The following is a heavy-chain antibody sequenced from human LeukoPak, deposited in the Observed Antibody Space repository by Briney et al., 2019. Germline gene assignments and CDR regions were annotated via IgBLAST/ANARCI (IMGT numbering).Heavy chain of an antibody. V-gene: IGHV1-8*01. Sequence: ASVKVSCKASGYTFTSYDINWVRQATGQGLEWMGWMNPNSGNTGYAQKFQGGVTMTRNTSISTAYMELSSLSSEDTAVYYCARGRRYSGYDAFGYWGQGTLVTVSS. CDR3: ARGRRYSGYDAFGY. CDR1: GYTFTSYD. J-gene: IGHJ4*02. CDR2: MNPNSGNT. D-gene: IGHD5-12*01.